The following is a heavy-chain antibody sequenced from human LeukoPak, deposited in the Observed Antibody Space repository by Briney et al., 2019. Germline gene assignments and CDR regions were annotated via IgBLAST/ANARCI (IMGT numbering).Heavy chain of an antibody. Sequence: PGGSLRLSCAASGFTFSSYAVSWVRQAPGKGLEWVSAISGSGGSTYYADSVKGRFTISRDNSKNTLYLQMNSLRAEDTAVYYCAKDQLDLPYYYYYGMDVWGQGTTVTVSS. CDR2: ISGSGGST. J-gene: IGHJ6*02. V-gene: IGHV3-23*01. D-gene: IGHD6-13*01. CDR3: AKDQLDLPYYYYYGMDV. CDR1: GFTFSSYA.